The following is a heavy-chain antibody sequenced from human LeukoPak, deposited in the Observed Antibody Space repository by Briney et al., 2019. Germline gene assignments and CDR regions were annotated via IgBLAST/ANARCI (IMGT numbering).Heavy chain of an antibody. D-gene: IGHD3-3*01. CDR2: ISVGAEYI. CDR3: ASGPPFLKYFEY. V-gene: IGHV3-23*01. CDR1: GFTFSSYA. J-gene: IGHJ4*02. Sequence: GGSLRLSCAASGFTFSSYAMHWVRQAPGKGLEWVSTISVGAEYIFYADSVKGRFTISRDDSNNALYLQMHSLRAEDTALYYCASGPPFLKYFEYWGQGTLVSVPS.